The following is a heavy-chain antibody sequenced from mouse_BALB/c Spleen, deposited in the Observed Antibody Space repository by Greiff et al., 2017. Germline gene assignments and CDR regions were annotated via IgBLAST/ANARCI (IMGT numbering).Heavy chain of an antibody. CDR3: TRDDGNWFAY. CDR1: GFTFSSYT. V-gene: IGHV5-6-4*01. Sequence: DVQLVESGGGLVKPGGSLKLSCAASGFTFSSYTMSWVRQTPEKRLEWVATISSGGSYTYYPDSVKGRFTISRDNAKNTLYLQMSSLKSEDTAMYYCTRDDGNWFAYWGQGTLVTVSA. CDR2: ISSGGSYT. J-gene: IGHJ3*01. D-gene: IGHD2-1*01.